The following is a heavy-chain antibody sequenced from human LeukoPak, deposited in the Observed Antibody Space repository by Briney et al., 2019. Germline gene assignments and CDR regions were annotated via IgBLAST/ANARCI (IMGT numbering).Heavy chain of an antibody. CDR3: AKEPGSGSYYNYYYGMDV. Sequence: GGSLRLSCAASGFTFSSYAMSWVRQAPGKGLEWVSAISGSGGSTYYADSVKGRFTISRDHSKNTLYLQMNSLRAEDTAVYYCAKEPGSGSYYNYYYGMDVWGQGTTVTVSS. J-gene: IGHJ6*02. CDR1: GFTFSSYA. CDR2: ISGSGGST. V-gene: IGHV3-23*01. D-gene: IGHD3-10*01.